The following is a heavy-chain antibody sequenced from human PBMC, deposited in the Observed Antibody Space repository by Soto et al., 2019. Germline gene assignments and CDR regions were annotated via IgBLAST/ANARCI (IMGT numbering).Heavy chain of an antibody. Sequence: VQLLESGGGLVQPGGSLRLSCAASGFTFSSYAMSWVRQAPGKGLEWVSTISASGGNTYYADSVKGRFTISRDNSKNTLYLQMNSLRAEDTAVYYCAKYNNYGEYYYYYYGVDVWGQGTTVTVSS. CDR2: ISASGGNT. CDR3: AKYNNYGEYYYYYYGVDV. V-gene: IGHV3-23*01. CDR1: GFTFSSYA. J-gene: IGHJ6*02. D-gene: IGHD4-4*01.